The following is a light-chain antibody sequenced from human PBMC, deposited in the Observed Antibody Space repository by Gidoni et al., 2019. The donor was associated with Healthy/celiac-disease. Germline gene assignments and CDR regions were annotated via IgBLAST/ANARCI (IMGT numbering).Light chain of an antibody. CDR1: QSVSSY. V-gene: IGKV3-11*01. Sequence: EIVLTQSPATLALSPGERATLSCRASQSVSSYLAWYQQKPGQAPRLLIYDASNRAPGIPARFSGSGSGTDFTLTIPSLEPADFAVYYCQQRSNWPRFTFXPGTKVDIK. J-gene: IGKJ3*01. CDR2: DAS. CDR3: QQRSNWPRFT.